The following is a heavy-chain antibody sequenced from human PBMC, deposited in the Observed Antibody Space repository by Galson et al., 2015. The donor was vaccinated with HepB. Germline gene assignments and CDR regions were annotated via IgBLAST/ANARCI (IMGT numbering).Heavy chain of an antibody. CDR1: GFTFSGYA. V-gene: IGHV3-23*01. D-gene: IGHD6-19*01. Sequence: SLRLSCAASGFTFSGYAMGWVRQAPGKGLELVSSIGTRGGTDYADFVKGRFTISRDNSKNTLYLQMDSLRAEDTAIFYCAKGDSSAWPYCFDSWGQGTLGTVSS. CDR2: IGTRGGT. J-gene: IGHJ4*02. CDR3: AKGDSSAWPYCFDS.